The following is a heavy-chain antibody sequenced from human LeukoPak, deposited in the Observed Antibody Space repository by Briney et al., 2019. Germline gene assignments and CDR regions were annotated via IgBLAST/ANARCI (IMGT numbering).Heavy chain of an antibody. V-gene: IGHV3-66*03. CDR1: GFRVRDYY. CDR3: ARDRAANQDWVEFDP. CDR2: IRDSGEA. Sequence: GGSLRLSCAVSGFRVRDYYMSWVRQAPGKGLEWVGLIRDSGEAFYADFARGRFAISRDESENTSYLQMNSLRVEDTAVYFCARDRAANQDWVEFDPWGQGTPVIVSS. D-gene: IGHD3/OR15-3a*01. J-gene: IGHJ5*02.